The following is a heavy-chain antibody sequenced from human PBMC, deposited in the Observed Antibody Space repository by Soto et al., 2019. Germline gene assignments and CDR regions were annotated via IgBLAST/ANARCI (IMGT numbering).Heavy chain of an antibody. J-gene: IGHJ4*02. D-gene: IGHD3-16*02. Sequence: VQLVESGGGLVQPGRSLRLSCAASGFKVSDYWMSWVRQAPGKGLEWVGNIKHDTSEAHYADSVKGLFTITRDNMNNSLFLHMNGLRSNDTASYSCARDGLLFSGPYRPSRFDYWGLGTLVPVSS. V-gene: IGHV3-7*03. CDR1: GFKVSDYW. CDR3: ARDGLLFSGPYRPSRFDY. CDR2: IKHDTSEA.